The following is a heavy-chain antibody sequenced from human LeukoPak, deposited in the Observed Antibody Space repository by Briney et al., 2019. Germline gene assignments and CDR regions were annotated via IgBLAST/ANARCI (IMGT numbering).Heavy chain of an antibody. V-gene: IGHV4-59*01. CDR3: ARGSDSSGWYGPHFDY. J-gene: IGHJ4*02. Sequence: SETLSLTCAVSGGSISSYYWSWIRQPPGKGLEWIGYIYYSGSTNYNPSLKSRVTISVDTSKNQFSLKLSSVTAADTAVYYCARGSDSSGWYGPHFDYWGQGTLVTVSS. CDR2: IYYSGST. D-gene: IGHD6-19*01. CDR1: GGSISSYY.